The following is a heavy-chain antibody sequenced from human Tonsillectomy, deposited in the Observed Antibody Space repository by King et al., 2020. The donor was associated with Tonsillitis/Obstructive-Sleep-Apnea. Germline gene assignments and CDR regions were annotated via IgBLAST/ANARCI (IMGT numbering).Heavy chain of an antibody. J-gene: IGHJ6*02. CDR1: GFTFSSYN. V-gene: IGHV3-64*01. CDR3: AREFCSSASCHPYFYGMDV. CDR2: ISSYGDNT. Sequence: VQLVESGGGLVQPGGSLRLSCAASGFTFSSYNMYWVRQAPGKGLEYVSGISSYGDNTYYENSVKGRFTISRDNSKNSLYLQMGSLRTKDMAVYYCAREFCSSASCHPYFYGMDVWGQGTTVTVSS. D-gene: IGHD2-2*01.